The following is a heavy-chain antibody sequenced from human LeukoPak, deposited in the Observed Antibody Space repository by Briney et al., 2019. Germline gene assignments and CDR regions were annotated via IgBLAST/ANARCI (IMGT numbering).Heavy chain of an antibody. V-gene: IGHV3-30*04. CDR1: GFTFSSYA. CDR3: ARSREVGATSFDFGMDV. J-gene: IGHJ6*02. Sequence: GGSLRLSCTASGFTFSSYAMHWVRQAPGKGLEWVAIISYDGRDKYNADSVKGRFTISRDNSKNTLYLQMNSLRTEGTAVNYCARSREVGATSFDFGMDVWGQGTTVTVSS. D-gene: IGHD1-26*01. CDR2: ISYDGRDK.